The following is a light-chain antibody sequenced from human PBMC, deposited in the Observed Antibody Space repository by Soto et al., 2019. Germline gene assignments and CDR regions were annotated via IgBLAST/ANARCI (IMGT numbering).Light chain of an antibody. CDR1: QSFSSSY. CDR3: QHYGSALFT. CDR2: GAS. J-gene: IGKJ3*01. Sequence: EIVLTQSPGTLSLSPGERATLSCRASQSFSSSYLAWYQQKPGQAPRLLIYGASSRATGIPDRFSGSGSGTDFTLTISSLEPEDFAMYYCQHYGSALFTFGPRTKVDVK. V-gene: IGKV3-20*01.